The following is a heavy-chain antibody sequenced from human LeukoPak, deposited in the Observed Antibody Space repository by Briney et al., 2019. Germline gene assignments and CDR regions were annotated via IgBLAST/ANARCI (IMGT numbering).Heavy chain of an antibody. J-gene: IGHJ4*02. CDR1: GFTFDDYA. CDR3: AKELRSKPVFDY. CDR2: ISWNSGSI. V-gene: IGHV3-9*01. Sequence: GGSLRLSCAASGFTFDDYAMHWVRQAPGKGLEWVSGISWNSGSIGYADSVKGRFTISRDNAKNSLYLQMNSLRAEDTALYYCAKELRSKPVFDYWGQGTLVTVSS. D-gene: IGHD5-12*01.